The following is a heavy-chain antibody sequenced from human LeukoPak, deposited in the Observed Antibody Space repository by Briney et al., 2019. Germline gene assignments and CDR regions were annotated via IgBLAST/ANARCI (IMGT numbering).Heavy chain of an antibody. D-gene: IGHD1-1*01. V-gene: IGHV4-38-2*01. CDR2: INQSGVT. J-gene: IGHJ4*02. Sequence: PPGTPSLTPVDPLYSTSRDYDWVWTRQPPGKGWEWIATINQSGVTHFNPSPKRPDTTSPDTSKNQFSLKLTSVTAAGTAIYYCARNVTAGYFDYWGQGILVTVSS. CDR1: LYSTSRDYD. CDR3: ARNVTAGYFDY.